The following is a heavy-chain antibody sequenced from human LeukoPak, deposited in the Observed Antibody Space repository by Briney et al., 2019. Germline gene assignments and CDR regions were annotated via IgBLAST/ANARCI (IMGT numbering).Heavy chain of an antibody. CDR1: GGSIRSYY. CDR3: ARASPYDNWSGYWFDP. CDR2: INYSGST. Sequence: SETLSLTCTVSGGSIRSYYWSWIRQPPGKGLEWIGYINYSGSTKYNPSLKSRVTISVDKSKNKFSLKVNSVTAADTAVYCCARASPYDNWSGYWFDPWGQGTLVTVSS. J-gene: IGHJ5*02. D-gene: IGHD3-3*01. V-gene: IGHV4-59*01.